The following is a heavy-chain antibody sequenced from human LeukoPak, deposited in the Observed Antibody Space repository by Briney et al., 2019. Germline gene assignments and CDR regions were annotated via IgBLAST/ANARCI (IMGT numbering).Heavy chain of an antibody. CDR3: ARGIGAADF. Sequence: SQTLSLTCTVSGGSISTGREYWSWIRQPAGKGLEWIGRVYATGSTNYSPSLKSRATISLDPSKNQFSLKLSSVTAADTAMYYCARGIGAADFWGQGILVTVSS. CDR2: VYATGST. V-gene: IGHV4-61*02. J-gene: IGHJ4*02. CDR1: GGSISTGREY. D-gene: IGHD3-16*01.